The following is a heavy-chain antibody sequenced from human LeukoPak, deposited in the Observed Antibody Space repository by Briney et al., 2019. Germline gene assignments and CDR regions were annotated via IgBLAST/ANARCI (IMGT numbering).Heavy chain of an antibody. CDR3: ASQREEVGLFDI. J-gene: IGHJ3*02. CDR2: IYPGDSDT. CDR1: GYSLTGYW. D-gene: IGHD1-26*01. V-gene: IGHV5-51*01. Sequence: KRGESLKISCKGSGYSLTGYWIGWVRQMPGKGLEWMGIIYPGDSDTRYSPSFQGQVTISADKSISTAYLQWSSLKASDTAMYYCASQREEVGLFDIWGQGTMVTVSS.